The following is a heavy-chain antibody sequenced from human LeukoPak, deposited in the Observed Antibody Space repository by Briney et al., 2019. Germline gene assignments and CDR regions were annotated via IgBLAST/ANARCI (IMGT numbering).Heavy chain of an antibody. CDR3: AKDLGLLRYFDWLSDSDYGMDV. V-gene: IGHV3-23*01. CDR2: ISGSGGST. Sequence: GGSLRLSCAASGFTFSSYAMSWVRQAPGKGLEWVSAISGSGGSTYYADSVKGRFTISRDNSKNTLYLQMNSLRAEDTAVYYCAKDLGLLRYFDWLSDSDYGMDVWGQGTTVTVSS. D-gene: IGHD3-9*01. CDR1: GFTFSSYA. J-gene: IGHJ6*02.